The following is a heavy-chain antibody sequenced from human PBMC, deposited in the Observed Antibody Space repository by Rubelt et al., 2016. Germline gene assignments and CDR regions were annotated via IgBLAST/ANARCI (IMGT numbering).Heavy chain of an antibody. CDR2: ISYDGSNK. CDR1: GFTFSYFP. CDR3: AKPRGGTYSDFDY. V-gene: IGHV3-30*18. D-gene: IGHD1-26*01. Sequence: QVQLVESGGGLVKPGGSLRLSCAASGFTFSYFPMHWVRQAPGTGLEWVALISYDGSNKFYADSVKGRFTISRENSKNALDLQRNSLGADDTAIYYCAKPRGGTYSDFDYWGQGTLVTVSS. J-gene: IGHJ4*02.